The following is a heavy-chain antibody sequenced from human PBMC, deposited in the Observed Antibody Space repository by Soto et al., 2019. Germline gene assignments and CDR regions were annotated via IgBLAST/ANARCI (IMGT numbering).Heavy chain of an antibody. D-gene: IGHD2-15*01. CDR3: ARAGCDGGSCYTLVGLRYGMDV. CDR2: ISYDGNNK. V-gene: IGHV3-30-3*01. CDR1: GFTFSSYA. Sequence: QVQLVESGGGVVQPGRSLRLSCAASGFTFSSYAMYWVRQAPGKGLEWVAVISYDGNNKYYAASVKGRFTISRDNSKNTLYLQMNSLRAEDTAVYYCARAGCDGGSCYTLVGLRYGMDVWGQGTTVTVSS. J-gene: IGHJ6*02.